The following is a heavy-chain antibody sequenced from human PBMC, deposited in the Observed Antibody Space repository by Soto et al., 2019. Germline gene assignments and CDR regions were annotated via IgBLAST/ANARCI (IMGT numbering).Heavy chain of an antibody. V-gene: IGHV4-31*03. CDR3: ARGGYDILTGSYYYGMDV. CDR1: GGSISSGGYY. D-gene: IGHD3-9*01. CDR2: IYYSGST. Sequence: SETLSLTCTVSGGSISSGGYYWSWIRQHPGKGLEWIGYIYYSGSTYCNPSLKSRVTISVDTSKNQFSLKLSSVTAADTAVYYCARGGYDILTGSYYYGMDVWGQGTTVTVSS. J-gene: IGHJ6*02.